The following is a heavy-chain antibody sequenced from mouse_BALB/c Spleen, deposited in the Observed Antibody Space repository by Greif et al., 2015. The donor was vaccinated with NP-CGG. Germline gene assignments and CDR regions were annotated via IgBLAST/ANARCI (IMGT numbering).Heavy chain of an antibody. CDR1: GFTFSSFG. J-gene: IGHJ3*01. V-gene: IGHV5-17*02. Sequence: EVKLMESGGGLVQPGGSRKLSCAASGFTFSSFGMHWVRQAPEKGLEWVAYISSGSSTIYYADTVKGRFTISRDNPKNTLFLQMTSLRSEDTAMYYCARSNWGSGAWFAYWGQGTLVTVSA. CDR2: ISSGSSTI. CDR3: ARSNWGSGAWFAY. D-gene: IGHD4-1*01.